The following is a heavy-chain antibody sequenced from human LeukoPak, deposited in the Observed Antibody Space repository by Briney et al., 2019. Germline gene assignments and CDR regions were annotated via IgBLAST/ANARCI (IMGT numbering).Heavy chain of an antibody. Sequence: SETLSLTCTVSGGSISSSSYYWGWIRQPPGKGLEWIGSIYYSGSTYYNPSLKSRVTISVDTSKNQFSLKLSSVTAADTAVYYCARDQLYYDILTGYSSYYFDYWGQGTLVTVSS. CDR2: IYYSGST. CDR1: GGSISSSSYY. D-gene: IGHD3-9*01. J-gene: IGHJ4*02. V-gene: IGHV4-39*07. CDR3: ARDQLYYDILTGYSSYYFDY.